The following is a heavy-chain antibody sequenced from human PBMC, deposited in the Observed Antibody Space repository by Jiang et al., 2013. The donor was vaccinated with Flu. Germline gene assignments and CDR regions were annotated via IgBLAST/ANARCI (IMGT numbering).Heavy chain of an antibody. CDR1: GGPISDSRYN. D-gene: IGHD5-24*01. V-gene: IGHV4-39*01. Sequence: EPSETLSLTCSVSGGPISDSRYNWGWIRQPPGKGLEWIGSLYDRGNADPNPSLKSRVIISVDTSKNQFSLKLSSVTATDTAVYYCTRHDVGMATIRLDYWGQGILVTVSS. CDR3: TRHDVGMATIRLDY. J-gene: IGHJ4*02. CDR2: LYDRGNA.